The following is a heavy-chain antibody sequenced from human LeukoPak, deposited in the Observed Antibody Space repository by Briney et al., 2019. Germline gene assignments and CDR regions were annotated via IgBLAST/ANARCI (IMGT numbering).Heavy chain of an antibody. J-gene: IGHJ4*02. D-gene: IGHD6-6*01. CDR2: IHASGPT. Sequence: SETLSLPCTVSGGSISTYYWSWIRRPPGKALEWIAYIHASGPTNYNPSLKSRITISVDTSKNQFSLKLSSVTAADTAVYYCARHDAGIAARPFDNWGQGTLVTVSS. V-gene: IGHV4-4*09. CDR1: GGSISTYY. CDR3: ARHDAGIAARPFDN.